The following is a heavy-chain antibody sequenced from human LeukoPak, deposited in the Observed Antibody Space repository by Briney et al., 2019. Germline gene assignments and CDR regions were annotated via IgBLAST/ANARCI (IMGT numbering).Heavy chain of an antibody. CDR2: INPNSGGT. V-gene: IGHV1-2*02. Sequence: ASVKVSCKASGYTFTGYYMHWVRQAPGQGLEWMGWINPNSGGTNYAQKFQGRVTMTRDTSIGTAYMELSRLRSEDTAVYYCARDRGYSNYGEVDPWGQGTLVTVSS. D-gene: IGHD4-11*01. CDR1: GYTFTGYY. J-gene: IGHJ5*02. CDR3: ARDRGYSNYGEVDP.